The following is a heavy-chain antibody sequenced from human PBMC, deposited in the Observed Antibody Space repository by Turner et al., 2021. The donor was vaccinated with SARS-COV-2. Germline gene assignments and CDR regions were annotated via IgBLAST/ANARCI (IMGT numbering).Heavy chain of an antibody. CDR1: AGSISSSSYY. Sequence: LLLQQSSPGLVKPSETLSLPCTVSAGSISSSSYYCGWIRQPPGKGLEWIGSIYYSGSTYNNSSLKRRGTMSVETSKNQFSLKLTSVTAAEKAVYYCARHSPELRGDFFDYWGQGTLVTVSS. V-gene: IGHV4-39*01. D-gene: IGHD1-26*01. CDR3: ARHSPELRGDFFDY. CDR2: IYYSGST. J-gene: IGHJ4*02.